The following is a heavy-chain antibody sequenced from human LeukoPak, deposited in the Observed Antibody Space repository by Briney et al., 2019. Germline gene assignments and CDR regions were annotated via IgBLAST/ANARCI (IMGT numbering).Heavy chain of an antibody. D-gene: IGHD5-12*01. CDR2: ISSNGGNT. Sequence: GGSLRLSCAASGFTFSSYALNWVRQAPGKGLEFFSAISSNGGNTYYADSVKGRFTISRDNSKNTLYLQMGSLRAEDMAVYYCARGGGYSGYDYDYWGQGTLVTVSS. CDR3: ARGGGYSGYDYDY. J-gene: IGHJ4*02. V-gene: IGHV3-64*02. CDR1: GFTFSSYA.